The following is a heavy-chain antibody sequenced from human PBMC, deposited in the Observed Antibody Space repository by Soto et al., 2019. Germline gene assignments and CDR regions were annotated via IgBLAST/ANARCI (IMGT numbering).Heavy chain of an antibody. Sequence: GGSLILSCAASGFTVSSYAMSWVRQAPGKGLEWVSAISGSGGSTYYADSVKGRFTISRDNSKNTLYLQMNSLRAEDTAVYYCAKIQGYCSSTSCYPDYYYGMDVWGQGTTVTVSS. CDR1: GFTVSSYA. CDR3: AKIQGYCSSTSCYPDYYYGMDV. CDR2: ISGSGGST. V-gene: IGHV3-23*01. J-gene: IGHJ6*02. D-gene: IGHD2-2*01.